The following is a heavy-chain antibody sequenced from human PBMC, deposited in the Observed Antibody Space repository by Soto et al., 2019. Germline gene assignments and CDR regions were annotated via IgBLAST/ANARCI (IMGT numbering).Heavy chain of an antibody. CDR3: ARDIVVVPAALYFDY. D-gene: IGHD2-2*01. V-gene: IGHV1-18*01. J-gene: IGHJ4*02. Sequence: ASVKVSCKASGYTFTSYGISWVRQAPGQGLEWMGWISAYNGNTNYAQKLQGRVTMTTDTSTSTAYMELRSLRSDDTAAYYCARDIVVVPAALYFDYWGQGTLVTVSS. CDR1: GYTFTSYG. CDR2: ISAYNGNT.